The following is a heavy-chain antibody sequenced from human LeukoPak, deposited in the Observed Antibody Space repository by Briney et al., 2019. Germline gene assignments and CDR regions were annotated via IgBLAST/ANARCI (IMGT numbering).Heavy chain of an antibody. V-gene: IGHV3-48*03. J-gene: IGHJ4*02. CDR1: GFTFSNFE. D-gene: IGHD3-22*01. CDR3: ARASRSGYDY. CDR2: IGSGSSAI. Sequence: KPGGSLRLSCAASGFTFSNFEMNWVRQAPGKRLEWVSYIGSGSSAIYYADSVKGRFTISRDNAKNSLYLQMNSLRNEDAAVYYCARASRSGYDYWGQGTLVTVSS.